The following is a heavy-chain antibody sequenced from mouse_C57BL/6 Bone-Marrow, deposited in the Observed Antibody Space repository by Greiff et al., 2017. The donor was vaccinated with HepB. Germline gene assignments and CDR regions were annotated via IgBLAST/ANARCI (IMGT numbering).Heavy chain of an antibody. D-gene: IGHD1-1*01. CDR3: ARRSIYYYGSSPPYFDY. CDR2: IHPNSGST. Sequence: QVQLQQPGAELVKPGASVKLSCKASGYTFTSYWMHWVKQRPGQVLEWIGMIHPNSGSTNYNEKFKSKATLTVDKSSSTAYMQLSSLTSEDSAVYYCARRSIYYYGSSPPYFDYWGQGTTLTVSS. J-gene: IGHJ2*01. V-gene: IGHV1-64*01. CDR1: GYTFTSYW.